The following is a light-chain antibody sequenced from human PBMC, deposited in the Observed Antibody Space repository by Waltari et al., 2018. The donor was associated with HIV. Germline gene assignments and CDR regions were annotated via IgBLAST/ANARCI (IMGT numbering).Light chain of an antibody. CDR3: SSYTTSNTVV. CDR1: SSDISTYDF. Sequence: TISCSGTSSDISTYDFVSWYQKHPAKAPKLLIYDVTARPSGVSRRFSGSKSGSTASLTISSIQADDEADYYCSSYTTSNTVVFGPGTKLSVL. CDR2: DVT. V-gene: IGLV2-14*03. J-gene: IGLJ2*01.